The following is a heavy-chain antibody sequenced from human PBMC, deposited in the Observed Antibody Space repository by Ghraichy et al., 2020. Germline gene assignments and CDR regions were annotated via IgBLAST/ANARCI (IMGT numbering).Heavy chain of an antibody. J-gene: IGHJ3*02. CDR2: INDDGSST. CDR3: ASPLSHDAFDT. V-gene: IGHV3-74*01. Sequence: GSLRLSCAASGFTFSKYWMHWVRQAPGKGLVWISRINDDGSSTTHADSVKGRFTISRDNAKNTLYLQMNGLRVEDTAVYYCASPLSHDAFDTWGQGTMVTVSS. CDR1: GFTFSKYW.